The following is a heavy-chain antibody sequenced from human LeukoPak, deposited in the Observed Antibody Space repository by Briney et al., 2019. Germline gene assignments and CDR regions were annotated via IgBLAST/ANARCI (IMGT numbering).Heavy chain of an antibody. CDR2: ISGSGGST. Sequence: PGGSLRLSCAASGFTFSSYAMSWVRRAPGKGLEWVSAISGSGGSTYYADSVKGRFTISRDNSKNTLYLQMNSLRAEDTAVYYCAKPQYYYDSSGYYDDAFDIWGQGTMVTVSS. CDR3: AKPQYYYDSSGYYDDAFDI. V-gene: IGHV3-23*01. CDR1: GFTFSSYA. D-gene: IGHD3-22*01. J-gene: IGHJ3*02.